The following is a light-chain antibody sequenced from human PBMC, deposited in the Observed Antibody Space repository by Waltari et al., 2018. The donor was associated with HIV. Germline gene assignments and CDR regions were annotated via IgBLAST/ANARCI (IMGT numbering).Light chain of an antibody. CDR1: HIGSKT. V-gene: IGLV3-21*04. CDR2: NDS. Sequence: SYVLTQPPSVSVAPGKTATITCGGNHIGSKTVQRCQQRPGQAPVLVIYNDSDRPSGIPERFSGSNSGNTATLTITRVEAGDEADYYCQVWDSSSDHVVFGGGTKLTVL. J-gene: IGLJ2*01. CDR3: QVWDSSSDHVV.